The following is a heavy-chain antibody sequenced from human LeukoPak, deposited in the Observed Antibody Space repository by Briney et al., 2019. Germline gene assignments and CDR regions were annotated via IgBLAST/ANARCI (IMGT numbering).Heavy chain of an antibody. Sequence: GGSLRLSCAASGFTFSSYGMHWVRQAPGKGLEWVAVISYDGSNKYYADSVKGRFTISRDNSKNTLYLQMNSLRAEDTAVYCCAKPVYSSSWSPFDYWGQGTLVTVSS. V-gene: IGHV3-30*18. CDR2: ISYDGSNK. D-gene: IGHD6-13*01. J-gene: IGHJ4*02. CDR3: AKPVYSSSWSPFDY. CDR1: GFTFSSYG.